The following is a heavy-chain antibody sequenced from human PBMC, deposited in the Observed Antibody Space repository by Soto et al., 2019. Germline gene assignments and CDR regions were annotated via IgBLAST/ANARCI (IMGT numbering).Heavy chain of an antibody. D-gene: IGHD4-17*01. V-gene: IGHV3-7*03. CDR1: GLTFRNDW. J-gene: IGHJ4*02. Sequence: PGGSLRLSCAGSGLTFRNDWLSWVRQVPGKGLEWVANINQDGSERYYVDSVRGRFTIFRDNVENSLYLQLNSLRPEDTAVYYCAVYGYGVSAAAYWDQGTLVTVSS. CDR2: INQDGSER. CDR3: AVYGYGVSAAAY.